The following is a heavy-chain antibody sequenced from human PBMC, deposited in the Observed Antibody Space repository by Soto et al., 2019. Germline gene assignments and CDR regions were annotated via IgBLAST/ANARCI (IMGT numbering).Heavy chain of an antibody. CDR2: IYDSGST. V-gene: IGHV4-30-4*01. CDR3: AGQSASYAGFDY. Sequence: QVQLQESGPGLVKPSQTLSLTCTVSGGSISSGDYYWSWIRQPPGKGLEWIGYIYDSGSTYYNPSLKSRATISVDTTKNHFARRLSSVTAADTAVHYCAGQSASYAGFDYWGQGTLVTVSS. J-gene: IGHJ4*02. CDR1: GGSISSGDYY. D-gene: IGHD3-3*01.